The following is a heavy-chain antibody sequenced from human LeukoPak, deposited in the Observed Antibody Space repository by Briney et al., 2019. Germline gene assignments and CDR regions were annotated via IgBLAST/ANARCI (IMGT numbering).Heavy chain of an antibody. CDR1: GYTFTSYG. J-gene: IGHJ4*02. V-gene: IGHV1-18*01. CDR3: ARDLLAVAGTIDY. Sequence: ASVKVSCKASGYTFTSYGISWVRQAPGQGLEWMGWISAYNGNTKYSQKFQGRVTITRDTSASTAYMELSSLRSEDTAVYYCARDLLAVAGTIDYWGQGTLVTVSS. D-gene: IGHD6-19*01. CDR2: ISAYNGNT.